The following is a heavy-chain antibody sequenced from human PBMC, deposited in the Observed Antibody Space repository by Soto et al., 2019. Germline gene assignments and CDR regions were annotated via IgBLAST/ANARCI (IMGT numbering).Heavy chain of an antibody. D-gene: IGHD6-6*01. CDR1: GGSMNNFY. CDR2: IFYSGGT. V-gene: IGHV4-59*01. J-gene: IGHJ6*02. CDR3: ARGQGAAPTYYGLDI. Sequence: LSLTCTVSGGSMNNFYWSWIRQPPGRGLEWIGNIFYSGGTNYNPSLKSRVTISVDTSKNQFSLTLNSLTAADTAVYYCARGQGAAPTYYGLDIWGQGTTVTVSS.